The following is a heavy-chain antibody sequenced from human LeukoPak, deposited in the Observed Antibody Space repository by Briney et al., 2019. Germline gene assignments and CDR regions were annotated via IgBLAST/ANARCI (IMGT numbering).Heavy chain of an antibody. D-gene: IGHD3-10*01. Sequence: GGSLRLSCVGSGFTFSSYWMTWVRQAPGKGLEWVSYISSSSSTIYYADSVKGRFTISRDNAKNSLSLQMNSLRVEDTAVYYCAKSKRFSGTYSFDYWGQGTLVTVSS. V-gene: IGHV3-48*01. CDR3: AKSKRFSGTYSFDY. CDR1: GFTFSSYW. CDR2: ISSSSSTI. J-gene: IGHJ4*02.